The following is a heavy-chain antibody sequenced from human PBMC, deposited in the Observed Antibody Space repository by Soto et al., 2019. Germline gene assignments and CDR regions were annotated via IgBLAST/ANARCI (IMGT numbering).Heavy chain of an antibody. Sequence: GGSLRLSCAASGFTFRSHRIHWVRQAPGKGLEWVSAINSGGNTFYADSVKGRFTISRDNSKNTLYLQMNSLRVEDTAMYYCVRENYYYGMDVWGQGTAVTVSS. CDR1: GFTFRSHR. CDR2: INSGGNT. J-gene: IGHJ6*02. V-gene: IGHV3-66*01. CDR3: VRENYYYGMDV.